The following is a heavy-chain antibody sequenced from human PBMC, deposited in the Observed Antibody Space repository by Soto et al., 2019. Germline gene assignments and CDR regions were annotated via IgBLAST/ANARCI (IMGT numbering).Heavy chain of an antibody. D-gene: IGHD2-15*01. J-gene: IGHJ6*02. V-gene: IGHV3-7*01. CDR2: IKQDGSDK. CDR1: GFTFNNYW. CDR3: VRDPHGGGMGV. Sequence: GGSLRLSCAASGFTFNNYWMSWVRLAPGTGLEWVATIKQDGSDKYYVDSAKGRFTVSRDNAKNSLDLQMNSLRADDTAVYYCVRDPHGGGMGVWGQGTTVTVSS.